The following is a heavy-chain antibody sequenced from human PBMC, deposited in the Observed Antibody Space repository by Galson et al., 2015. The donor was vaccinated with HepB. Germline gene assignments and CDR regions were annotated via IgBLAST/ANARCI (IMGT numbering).Heavy chain of an antibody. V-gene: IGHV3-15*01. Sequence: SLRLSCAASGFTFSNAWMSWVRQAPGKGLEWVGRIKSKTDGGTTDYAAPVKGRFTISRDDSKNTLYLQMNSLKTEDTAVYYCTTIVLVVYAKFYYYYYMDVWGKGTTVTVSS. CDR3: TTIVLVVYAKFYYYYYMDV. D-gene: IGHD2-8*02. CDR1: GFTFSNAW. CDR2: IKSKTDGGTT. J-gene: IGHJ6*03.